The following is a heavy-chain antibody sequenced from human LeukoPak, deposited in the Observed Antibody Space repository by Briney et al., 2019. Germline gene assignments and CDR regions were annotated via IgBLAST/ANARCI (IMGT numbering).Heavy chain of an antibody. CDR2: ISAYNGNT. D-gene: IGHD6-13*01. CDR1: GYTFTSYG. V-gene: IGHV1-18*01. CDR3: ARGSSSWYYYYYYMDV. Sequence: ASVKVSCKASGYTFTSYGISWVRQAPGQGLEWMGWISAYNGNTNYAQKLQGRVTMTTDTSTSTAYMELRSLGSDDTAVYYCARGSSSWYYYYYYMDVWGKGTTVTVSS. J-gene: IGHJ6*03.